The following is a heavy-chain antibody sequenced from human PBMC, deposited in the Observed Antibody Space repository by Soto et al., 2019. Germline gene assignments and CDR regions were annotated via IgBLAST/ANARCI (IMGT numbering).Heavy chain of an antibody. CDR3: ARGLSLVAPPDRCFDF. J-gene: IGHJ5*01. CDR1: GGSISSGGYY. CDR2: IYYSGST. D-gene: IGHD3-9*01. Sequence: SETLSLTCTVSGGSISSGGYYWSWIRQHPGKGLEWIGYIYYSGSTYYNPSLKSRVTISVDTSKNQFSLKLSSVTAADTAVYYCARGLSLVAPPDRCFDFCGPGILVTGFS. V-gene: IGHV4-31*03.